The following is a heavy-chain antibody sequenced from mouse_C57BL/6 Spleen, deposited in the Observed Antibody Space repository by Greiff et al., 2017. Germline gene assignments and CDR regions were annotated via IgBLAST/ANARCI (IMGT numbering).Heavy chain of an antibody. V-gene: IGHV5-6*01. Sequence: EVQLVESGGDLVKPGGSLKLSCAASGFTFSSYGMSWVRQTPDKRLEWVATISSGGSYTYYPDSVKGRFTISRDNAKNTLYLQMSSLKSEDTAMYYCASPYYEYNYAMDYWGQGTSVTVSS. CDR1: GFTFSSYG. CDR3: ASPYYEYNYAMDY. J-gene: IGHJ4*01. CDR2: ISSGGSYT. D-gene: IGHD2-4*01.